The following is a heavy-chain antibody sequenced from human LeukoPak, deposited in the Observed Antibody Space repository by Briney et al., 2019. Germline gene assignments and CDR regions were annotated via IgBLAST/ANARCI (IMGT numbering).Heavy chain of an antibody. Sequence: GGSLRLSCAASGFTFSSYWMSWVRQAPGKGLEWVANIKQDGSEKYYVDSVKGRFTISRDNAKNSLYLQMNSLRAEDTAVYYCARAGQDQYNWNDEAGADYWGQGTLVTVSS. CDR3: ARAGQDQYNWNDEAGADY. CDR2: IKQDGSEK. V-gene: IGHV3-7*01. J-gene: IGHJ4*02. CDR1: GFTFSSYW. D-gene: IGHD1-1*01.